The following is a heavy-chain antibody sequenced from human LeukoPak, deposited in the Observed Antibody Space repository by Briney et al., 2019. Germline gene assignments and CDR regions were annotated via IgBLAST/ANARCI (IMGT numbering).Heavy chain of an antibody. CDR1: GYSFTSYW. Sequence: GESLKISCKGSGYSFTSYWIGWVRPMPGKGLEWMGIIYPGDSDTRYSPSFQGQVTISANKSISTAYLQWSSLKASDTAMYYCARHGENGDYGYYGMDVWGKGTTVTVSS. J-gene: IGHJ6*04. CDR2: IYPGDSDT. CDR3: ARHGENGDYGYYGMDV. V-gene: IGHV5-51*01. D-gene: IGHD4-17*01.